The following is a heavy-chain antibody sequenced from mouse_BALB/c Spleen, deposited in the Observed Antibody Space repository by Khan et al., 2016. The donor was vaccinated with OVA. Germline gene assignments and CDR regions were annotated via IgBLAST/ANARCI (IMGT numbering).Heavy chain of an antibody. J-gene: IGHJ2*01. CDR3: ARDRIDY. CDR1: GYTFTSYW. Sequence: QIQLVQSGAELAKPGASVKMSCTASGYTFTSYWMHWIKQRPGQGLEWIGYINPTSGYTDYNQKFKDKATLTADKSSSTAYMQLSSLNSDDSAVYYCARDRIDYWGQGTALTVAS. CDR2: INPTSGYT. V-gene: IGHV1-7*01.